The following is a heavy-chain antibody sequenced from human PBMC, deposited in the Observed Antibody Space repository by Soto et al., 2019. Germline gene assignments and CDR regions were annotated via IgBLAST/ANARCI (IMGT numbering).Heavy chain of an antibody. CDR1: GGSITSGDNY. CDR3: VRTYLGGCGRRLFDV. CDR2: IYYSGHT. J-gene: IGHJ4*02. V-gene: IGHV4-30-4*01. Sequence: SSETLSLTCTVSGGSITSGDNYWSWIRQPPGKGLEWIGYIYYSGHTYYNPSLKSRLTISVDTSKNQFSLKLSSVTAADTAIYFCVRTYLGGCGRRLFDVWGQGALVTVSS. D-gene: IGHD2-21*01.